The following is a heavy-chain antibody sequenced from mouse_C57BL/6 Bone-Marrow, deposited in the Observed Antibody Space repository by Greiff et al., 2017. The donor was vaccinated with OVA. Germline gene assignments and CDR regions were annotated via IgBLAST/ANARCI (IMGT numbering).Heavy chain of an antibody. Sequence: QVTLKESGPGILQSSQPLSLTCSFSGFSLSTSGMGVSWIRQPSGKGLEWLAHIYWDDDKRYNPSLKSRLTISKDTSRNQVFLKITSVDTADTATYYCARDGSSYDWYFDVWGTGTTVTVSS. CDR3: ARDGSSYDWYFDV. V-gene: IGHV8-12*01. CDR2: IYWDDDK. D-gene: IGHD1-1*01. CDR1: GFSLSTSGMG. J-gene: IGHJ1*03.